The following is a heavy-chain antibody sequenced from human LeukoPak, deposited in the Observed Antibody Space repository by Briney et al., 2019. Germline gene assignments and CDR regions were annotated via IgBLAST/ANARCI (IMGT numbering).Heavy chain of an antibody. CDR2: IRYDGSNK. CDR1: GFTFSSYG. D-gene: IGHD4-17*01. Sequence: GGSLRLSCAASGFTFSSYGMHWVRQAPGKGLEWVAFIRYDGSNKYYADSVKGRFTISRDNSKNTLYLQMNSLRAEDTAVYYCAKDRRAYGEVSYFDYWGQGTLVTVSS. J-gene: IGHJ4*02. CDR3: AKDRRAYGEVSYFDY. V-gene: IGHV3-30*02.